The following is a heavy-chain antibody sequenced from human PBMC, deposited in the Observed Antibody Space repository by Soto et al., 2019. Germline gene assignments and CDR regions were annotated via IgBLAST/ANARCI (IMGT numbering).Heavy chain of an antibody. D-gene: IGHD3-22*01. CDR2: VQPEPSLT. Sequence: PGESLKISCKGSGYNFPNYWMGWVRQMPGRGLEWMGIVQPEPSLTRYSPSLQGQVTISVDKSISTAYLQWSSLKASDSAMFYCATHYGTRGYGAFDIWGQGTMVTVSS. V-gene: IGHV5-51*01. CDR3: ATHYGTRGYGAFDI. J-gene: IGHJ3*02. CDR1: GYNFPNYW.